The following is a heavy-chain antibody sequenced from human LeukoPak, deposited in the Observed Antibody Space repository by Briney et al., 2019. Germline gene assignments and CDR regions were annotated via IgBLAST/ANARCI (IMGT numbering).Heavy chain of an antibody. CDR1: GGTFSSYA. V-gene: IGHV1-69*04. J-gene: IGHJ4*02. D-gene: IGHD5-24*01. Sequence: SVKVSCKASGGTFSSYAISWVRQAPGQGLEWMGRIIPIFGIANYAQKFQGRVTITADKSTSTAYMELSSLRSEDTAVYYCARDREWLQSHYFDYWGQGTLVTASS. CDR2: IIPIFGIA. CDR3: ARDREWLQSHYFDY.